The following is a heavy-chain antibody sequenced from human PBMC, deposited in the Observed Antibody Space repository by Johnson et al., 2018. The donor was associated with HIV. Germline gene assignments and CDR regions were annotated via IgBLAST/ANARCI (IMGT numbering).Heavy chain of an antibody. Sequence: VQLVESGGGVVQPGRSLRLSCAGSGFTFSSYAFHWVRQGPGKGLEWVSRINSDGSSTSYADSVKGRFTISRDNAKNTLYLQVNSLRAEDTAVYYCARDLGNWDSPRSAFDIWGQGTMVTVSS. D-gene: IGHD1/OR15-1a*01. J-gene: IGHJ3*02. CDR3: ARDLGNWDSPRSAFDI. V-gene: IGHV3-74*01. CDR1: GFTFSSYA. CDR2: INSDGSST.